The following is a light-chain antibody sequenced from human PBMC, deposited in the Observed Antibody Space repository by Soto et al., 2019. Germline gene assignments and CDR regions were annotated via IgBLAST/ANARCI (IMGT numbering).Light chain of an antibody. J-gene: IGLJ2*01. CDR1: SSDIGDYNY. Sequence: QSALTQPASVSGSPGQSIAISCTGSSSDIGDYNYVSWYQQHPGKAPKLMIYDVSNRPSGVSNRFSGSMSGNTASLTISGLQPEDEADYYCSSYTGSSTVVVGGGTKLTVL. V-gene: IGLV2-14*01. CDR3: SSYTGSSTVV. CDR2: DVS.